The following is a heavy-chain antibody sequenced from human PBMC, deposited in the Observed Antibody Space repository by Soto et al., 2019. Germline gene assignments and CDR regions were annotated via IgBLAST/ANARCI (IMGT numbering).Heavy chain of an antibody. J-gene: IGHJ4*02. D-gene: IGHD3-22*01. CDR3: ARAIGSEDYDSSGFLDY. CDR1: GFTFSDYY. V-gene: IGHV3-11*01. CDR2: ISSSGSTI. Sequence: GGSLRLSCAASGFTFSDYYMSWIRQAPGKGLEWVSYISSSGSTIYYADSVKGRFTISRDNAKNSLYLQMNSLRAEDTAVYYCARAIGSEDYDSSGFLDYWGQGTLVTVSS.